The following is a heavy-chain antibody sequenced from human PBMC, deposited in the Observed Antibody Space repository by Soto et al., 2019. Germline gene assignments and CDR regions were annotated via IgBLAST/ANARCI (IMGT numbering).Heavy chain of an antibody. V-gene: IGHV1-8*01. Sequence: ASVKVSCKASGYTFTSYDINWVRRATGQGLEWMGWMNPNSGNTGYAQKFQGRVTMTRNTSISTAYMELSSLRSEDTAVYCCATARVRPRGSYYFDYWGQGTMVTVSS. CDR2: MNPNSGNT. J-gene: IGHJ4*02. CDR3: ATARVRPRGSYYFDY. CDR1: GYTFTSYD. D-gene: IGHD3-10*01.